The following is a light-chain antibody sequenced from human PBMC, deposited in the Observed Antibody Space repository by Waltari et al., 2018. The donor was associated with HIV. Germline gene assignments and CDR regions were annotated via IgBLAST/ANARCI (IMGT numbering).Light chain of an antibody. CDR3: QVWNSGPDPRAV. Sequence: SYELTQPPSVSVAPGQTARITCGGHNIESKSVHWYQKRPGQAPVLVIYYDRDRPSGIPERFSGSNSGNTATLTISGVEAGDEADYYCQVWNSGPDPRAVFGGGTQLTVL. V-gene: IGLV3-21*04. CDR2: YDR. CDR1: NIESKS. J-gene: IGLJ7*01.